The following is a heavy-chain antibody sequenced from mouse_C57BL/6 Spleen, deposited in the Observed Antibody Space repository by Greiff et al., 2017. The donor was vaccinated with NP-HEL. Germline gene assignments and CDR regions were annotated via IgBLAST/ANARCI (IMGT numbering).Heavy chain of an antibody. CDR3: ARHAYYGSSYEWYFDV. CDR1: GYTFTEYT. V-gene: IGHV1-62-2*01. J-gene: IGHJ1*03. Sequence: VKLVESGAELVKPGASVKLSCKASGYTFTEYTIHWVKQRSGQGLEWIGWFYPGSGSIKYNEKFKDKATLTADKSSSTVYMELSRLTSEDSAVYFCARHAYYGSSYEWYFDVWGTGTTVTVSS. D-gene: IGHD1-1*01. CDR2: FYPGSGSI.